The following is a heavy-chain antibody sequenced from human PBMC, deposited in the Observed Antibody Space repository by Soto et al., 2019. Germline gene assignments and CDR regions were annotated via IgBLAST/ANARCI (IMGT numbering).Heavy chain of an antibody. J-gene: IGHJ4*02. CDR3: ARQDIAAPRGFDY. Sequence: QLQLQESGPGLVKPSETVSITCTVSGGSISSSSYYWGWIRRPPGKGLEWIGSIYYSGSTYYNPSLKSRVTISVDTSKNQFSLKLSSVTTADTAVYYCARQDIAAPRGFDYWGQGTLVTVSS. CDR1: GGSISSSSYY. V-gene: IGHV4-39*01. D-gene: IGHD6-6*01. CDR2: IYYSGST.